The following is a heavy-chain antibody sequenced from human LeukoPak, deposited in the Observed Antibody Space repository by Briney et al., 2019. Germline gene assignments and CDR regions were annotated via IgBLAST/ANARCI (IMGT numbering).Heavy chain of an antibody. Sequence: ASVKVSCKASGYTFTSYGISWVRQAPGQGLEGMGWISACNGNTNYAQKLQGRVTMTTDTSTSTAYMELRSLRSDDTAVYYCARMGYCSGGSCYSDFDYWGQGTLVTVSS. V-gene: IGHV1-18*01. D-gene: IGHD2-15*01. CDR2: ISACNGNT. J-gene: IGHJ4*02. CDR3: ARMGYCSGGSCYSDFDY. CDR1: GYTFTSYG.